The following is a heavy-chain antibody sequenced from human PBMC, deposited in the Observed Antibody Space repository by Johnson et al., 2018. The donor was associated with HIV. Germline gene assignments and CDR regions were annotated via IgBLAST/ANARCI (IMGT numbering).Heavy chain of an antibody. CDR3: ARERFVEWFVACDF. D-gene: IGHD3-3*01. CDR2: ISYDENNK. CDR1: GFTFSSYA. V-gene: IGHV3-30-3*01. J-gene: IGHJ3*01. Sequence: QEQLVESGGGVVQPGRSLRLSCAASGFTFSSYAIHWVRQAPGKGLEWVAVISYDENNKHYADSVKARFTISRDNAKNSLYLQMNSMRAEDTAVYYCARERFVEWFVACDFWGRGTMVTVSS.